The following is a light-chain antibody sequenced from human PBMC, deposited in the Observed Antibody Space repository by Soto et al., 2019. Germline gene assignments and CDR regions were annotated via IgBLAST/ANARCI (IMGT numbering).Light chain of an antibody. V-gene: IGKV3-11*01. CDR1: QSVSSY. CDR2: DAS. J-gene: IGKJ1*01. Sequence: EVGLTQSPATLSLFPGERATLSCRASQSVSSYLAWYQQKPGQAPRLLIYDASNRATGIPARFSGSGSGTDFTLTISSLEPEDFAVYYCQQRSNPWTCGQGTKVDI. CDR3: QQRSNPWT.